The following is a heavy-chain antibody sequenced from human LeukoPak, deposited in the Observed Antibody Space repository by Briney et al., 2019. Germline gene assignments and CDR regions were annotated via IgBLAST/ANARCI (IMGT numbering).Heavy chain of an antibody. D-gene: IGHD5-18*01. CDR3: ARARIQLWLRIDY. J-gene: IGHJ4*02. Sequence: GGSLRLSCAASGFTFSTYGMHWVRQGPGRGLEWVSFIRYDGSNKYYADSVKGRFTISRDDSKNTLYLQMNSLRGEDTAVYYCARARIQLWLRIDYWGQGNLVTVSS. CDR2: IRYDGSNK. V-gene: IGHV3-30*02. CDR1: GFTFSTYG.